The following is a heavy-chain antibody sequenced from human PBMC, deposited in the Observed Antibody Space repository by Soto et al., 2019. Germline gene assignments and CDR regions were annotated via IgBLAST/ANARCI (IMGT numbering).Heavy chain of an antibody. CDR2: IIPIFGTA. CDR3: ARDLSYYDILTGSGYYYYGMDV. D-gene: IGHD3-9*01. CDR1: GGTFSSYA. Sequence: ASVKVSCKASGGTFSSYAISWVRQAPGQGLEWMGGIIPIFGTANYAQKFKGRVTITADESTSTAYMERSSLRSEDTAVYYCARDLSYYDILTGSGYYYYGMDVWGQGTTVTVSS. V-gene: IGHV1-69*13. J-gene: IGHJ6*02.